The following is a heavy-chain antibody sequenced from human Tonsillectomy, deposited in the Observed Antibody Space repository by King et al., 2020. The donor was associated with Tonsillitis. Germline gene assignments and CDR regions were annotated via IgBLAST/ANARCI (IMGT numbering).Heavy chain of an antibody. CDR2: IKQDGSEE. CDR3: ARVSSVAPPGY. Sequence: VQLVESGGGLVQPGESLRLSCAASGFTFSNYWLSWVRQAPGKGLEWVANIKQDGSEEYLVDSVKGRFTISRDNAKNSLYLQMNSLRAEDTAVYYCARVSSVAPPGYWGQGTLVTVSS. CDR1: GFTFSNYW. D-gene: IGHD2-21*01. J-gene: IGHJ4*02. V-gene: IGHV3-7*01.